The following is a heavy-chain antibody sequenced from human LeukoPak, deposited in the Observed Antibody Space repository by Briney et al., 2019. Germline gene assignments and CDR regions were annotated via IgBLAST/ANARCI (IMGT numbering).Heavy chain of an antibody. CDR2: ISSSGSTI. Sequence: GGSLRLSCAASGFTFSSYEMHWVRQAPGKGLEWVSYISSSGSTIYYADSVKGRFTISRDNAKNSLYLQMNSLRAEDTAVYYCASQNYYDSSGYRWGQGTLVTVSS. CDR3: ASQNYYDSSGYR. V-gene: IGHV3-48*03. J-gene: IGHJ4*02. D-gene: IGHD3-22*01. CDR1: GFTFSSYE.